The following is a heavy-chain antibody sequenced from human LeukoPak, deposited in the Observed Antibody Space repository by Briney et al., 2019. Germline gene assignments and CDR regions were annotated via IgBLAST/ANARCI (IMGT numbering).Heavy chain of an antibody. CDR2: IRSKAYGGTT. V-gene: IGHV3-49*04. CDR3: TRGGYSYGYEMDY. Sequence: PGGSLRLSCTASGFTFGDYAMSWVRQAPGKGLEWVGVIRSKAYGGTTEYAASVKGRFTISRDDSKSIAYLQMNSLKTEDTAVYYCTRGGYSYGYEMDYWGQGTLVTVSS. D-gene: IGHD5-18*01. CDR1: GFTFGDYA. J-gene: IGHJ4*02.